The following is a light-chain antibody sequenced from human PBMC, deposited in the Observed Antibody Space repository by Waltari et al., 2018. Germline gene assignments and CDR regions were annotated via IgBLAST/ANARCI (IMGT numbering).Light chain of an antibody. J-gene: IGKJ1*01. V-gene: IGKV1-5*03. CDR2: EAS. Sequence: DIQMTQSPSTLPASVGDSVTITCRASQTIGSSLVWYQQKPGKAPKLLIYEASSLQFGVPSRFSGRGSGAEFTLTIASLQPDDFAAYYCQQYKTSPTWTFGQGTRVELK. CDR3: QQYKTSPTWT. CDR1: QTIGSS.